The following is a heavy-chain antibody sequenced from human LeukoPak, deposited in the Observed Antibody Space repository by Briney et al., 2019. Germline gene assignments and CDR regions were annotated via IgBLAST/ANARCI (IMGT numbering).Heavy chain of an antibody. V-gene: IGHV1-2*02. CDR3: ARAHGYCSGGSCYRSPYYYYYMDV. CDR1: GYTFTGYY. CDR2: INPNTGGT. J-gene: IGHJ6*03. D-gene: IGHD2-15*01. Sequence: ASVKVSCKASGYTFTGYYMHWVRQAPGQGLEWMGWINPNTGGTNYAQKFQGRVTMTRDTSTSTAYMEQSRLRSDDTAVYYCARAHGYCSGGSCYRSPYYYYYMDVWGKGTTVTVSS.